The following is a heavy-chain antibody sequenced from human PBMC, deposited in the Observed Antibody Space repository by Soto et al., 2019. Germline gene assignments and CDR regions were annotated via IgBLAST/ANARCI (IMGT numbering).Heavy chain of an antibody. J-gene: IGHJ6*02. D-gene: IGHD6-13*01. V-gene: IGHV1-2*02. CDR1: GYTFTGYY. CDR2: INPNSGGT. CDR3: ARVGHSSSWYKLGYYYYGMDV. Sequence: GASVKVSCKASGYTFTGYYMHWVRQAPGQGLEWMGWINPNSGGTNYAQKFQGRVTMTRDTSISTAYMELSRLRSDDTAVYYCARVGHSSSWYKLGYYYYGMDVWGQGTTVTVSS.